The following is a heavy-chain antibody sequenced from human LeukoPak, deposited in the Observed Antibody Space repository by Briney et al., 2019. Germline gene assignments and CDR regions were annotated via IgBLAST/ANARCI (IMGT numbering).Heavy chain of an antibody. Sequence: GGSLRLSCAASGFTFSSYWMSWVRQAPEKGLEWVANIKQDGSEKYYVDSVKGRFTISRDNAKKTLYLQMSSLRAEDTAVYYCARVHGVTPSYWGQGTLVTVSS. V-gene: IGHV3-7*01. CDR3: ARVHGVTPSY. J-gene: IGHJ4*02. CDR1: GFTFSSYW. D-gene: IGHD2-21*02. CDR2: IKQDGSEK.